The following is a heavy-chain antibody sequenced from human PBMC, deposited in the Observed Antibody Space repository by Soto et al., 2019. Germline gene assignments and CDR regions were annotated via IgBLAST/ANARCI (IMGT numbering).Heavy chain of an antibody. D-gene: IGHD4-4*01. CDR1: GFIFSNFA. V-gene: IGHV3-30*14. Sequence: QEQLVESGGGVVQLGRSLRLSCTASGFIFSNFAMHWVRQAPGKGLEWVSLISYDGSNKYYADSVKGRFTISRDNSKNTLYLQMNSLTPDDTAVYYCARDPDYSKVFDYWGQGTQFTVSS. J-gene: IGHJ4*02. CDR2: ISYDGSNK. CDR3: ARDPDYSKVFDY.